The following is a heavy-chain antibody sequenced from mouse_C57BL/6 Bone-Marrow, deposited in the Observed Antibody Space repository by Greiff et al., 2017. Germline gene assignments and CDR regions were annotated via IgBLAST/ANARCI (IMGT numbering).Heavy chain of an antibody. D-gene: IGHD2-2*01. V-gene: IGHV1-76*01. CDR3: AREGDLLWLLYFDY. Sequence: QVQLKESGAELVRPGASVKLSCKASGYTFTDYYINWVKQRPGQGLEWIARIYPGSGNTYYNEKFKGKATLTAEKSSSTAYMQLSSLTSEDSAVYFCAREGDLLWLLYFDYWGQGTTLTVSS. CDR1: GYTFTDYY. CDR2: IYPGSGNT. J-gene: IGHJ2*01.